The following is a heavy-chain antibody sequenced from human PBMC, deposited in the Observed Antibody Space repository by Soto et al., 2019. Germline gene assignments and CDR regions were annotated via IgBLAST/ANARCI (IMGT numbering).Heavy chain of an antibody. Sequence: PEGSLRLSCAASGFTFSSYGMHCVRQAPGKGLEWVAVISYDGSNKYYADSVKGRFTISRDNSKNTLYLQMNSLRAEDTAVYYCAKGDGFYWGQGTLVTVSS. J-gene: IGHJ4*02. CDR1: GFTFSSYG. CDR3: AKGDGFY. CDR2: ISYDGSNK. V-gene: IGHV3-30*18. D-gene: IGHD4-17*01.